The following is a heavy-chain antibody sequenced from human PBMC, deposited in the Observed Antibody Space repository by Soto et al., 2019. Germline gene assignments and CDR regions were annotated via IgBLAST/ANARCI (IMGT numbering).Heavy chain of an antibody. D-gene: IGHD3-22*01. CDR2: ITANGGST. Sequence: HPGGSLRLSCAASGFTFSNYLMHWVRQAPGKGLEYVSAITANGGSTYYANSVKGRFTISRDNSKSTLYLQMGSLRADDMAVYYCATLNYYDSPGVDWGRRTLVTVSS. CDR1: GFTFSNYL. J-gene: IGHJ4*02. V-gene: IGHV3-64*01. CDR3: ATLNYYDSPGVD.